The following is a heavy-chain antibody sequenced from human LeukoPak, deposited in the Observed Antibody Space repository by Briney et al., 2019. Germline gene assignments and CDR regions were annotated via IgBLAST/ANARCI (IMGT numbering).Heavy chain of an antibody. Sequence: GGSLRLSCAASGFTFSTYSMNWVRQAPGKGLEWVSSITSSSTSIYFADSVKGRFTISRDNAKNSLYLQMNSLRAEDTAVYYCATSRGSWPDYFDYWGQGTLVTVSS. D-gene: IGHD6-13*01. CDR1: GFTFSTYS. J-gene: IGHJ4*02. CDR3: ATSRGSWPDYFDY. V-gene: IGHV3-21*01. CDR2: ITSSSTSI.